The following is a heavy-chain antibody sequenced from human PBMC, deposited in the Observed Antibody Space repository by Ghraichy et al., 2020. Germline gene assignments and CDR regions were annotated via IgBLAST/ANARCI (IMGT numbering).Heavy chain of an antibody. D-gene: IGHD4-23*01. CDR2: ISSSSRTI. CDR3: ARASRVVRFYYYDALDV. V-gene: IGHV3-48*02. Sequence: LSLTCTASGFSFSNYIMNWVRQAPGKGLEWVSHISSSSRTISYADSVKGRFTVSRDNAKNSLFLQMNSLRDEDTAVYYCARASRVVRFYYYDALDVWGQGTTVTVAS. J-gene: IGHJ6*02. CDR1: GFSFSNYI.